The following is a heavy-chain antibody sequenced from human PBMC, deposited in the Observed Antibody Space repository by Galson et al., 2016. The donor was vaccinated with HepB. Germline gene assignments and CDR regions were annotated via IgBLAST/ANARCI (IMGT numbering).Heavy chain of an antibody. CDR2: FDPEDGET. J-gene: IGHJ4*02. Sequence: SVKVSCKVSGHTLSDLSMNWVRQAPGKGLEWMGGFDPEDGETVYAQKFQGRVTMTEDTSTDTAYLELSSLRSEDTAVYFCAAEFRISTSGTFDYWGQGILVTVSS. D-gene: IGHD6-13*01. CDR3: AAEFRISTSGTFDY. CDR1: GHTLSDLS. V-gene: IGHV1-24*01.